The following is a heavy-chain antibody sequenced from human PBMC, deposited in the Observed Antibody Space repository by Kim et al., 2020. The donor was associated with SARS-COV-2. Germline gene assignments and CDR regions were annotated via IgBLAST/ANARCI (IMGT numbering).Heavy chain of an antibody. Sequence: GGSLRLSCAASGFTFGDYAMHWVRQAPGKGLEWVSGISWNSGSIGYADSVKGRFTISRDNAKNSLYLQMNSLRAEDTALYYCAKDMGYDSSGYRQFDYWGQGTLVTVSS. V-gene: IGHV3-9*01. CDR2: ISWNSGSI. CDR3: AKDMGYDSSGYRQFDY. J-gene: IGHJ4*02. CDR1: GFTFGDYA. D-gene: IGHD3-22*01.